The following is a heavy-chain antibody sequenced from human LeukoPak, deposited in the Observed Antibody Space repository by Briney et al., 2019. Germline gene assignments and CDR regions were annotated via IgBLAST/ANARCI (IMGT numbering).Heavy chain of an antibody. D-gene: IGHD3-22*01. CDR2: ISGSGGST. CDR1: GFTFSSYG. Sequence: GGSLRLSCAASGFTFSSYGMSWVRQAPGKGLEWVSAISGSGGSTYYADSVKGRFTISRDNSKNTLYLQMNSLRAEDTAVYYCAKDLRYYDSSGPFDYWGQGTLVTVSS. CDR3: AKDLRYYDSSGPFDY. J-gene: IGHJ4*02. V-gene: IGHV3-23*01.